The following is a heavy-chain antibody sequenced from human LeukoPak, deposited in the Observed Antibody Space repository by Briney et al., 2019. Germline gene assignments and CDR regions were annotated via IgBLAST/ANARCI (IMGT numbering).Heavy chain of an antibody. D-gene: IGHD6-13*01. J-gene: IGHJ4*02. CDR1: GFSFSSYE. CDR3: ARDPAAAGIVDY. Sequence: GGSLRLSCAASGFSFSSYEMNWVRQAPGKGLEWVAVLSYDGSNKYYADSVKGRFTISRDNSKNTLYLQMNSLRAEDTAVYYCARDPAAAGIVDYWGQGTLVTVSS. CDR2: LSYDGSNK. V-gene: IGHV3-30*04.